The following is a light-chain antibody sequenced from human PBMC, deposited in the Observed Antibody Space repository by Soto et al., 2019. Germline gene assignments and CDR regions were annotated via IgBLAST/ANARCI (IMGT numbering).Light chain of an antibody. CDR3: QQRSNWIT. J-gene: IGKJ5*01. Sequence: EIVLTQSPGTLSLSPGERATLSCRASQSVGSTYLAWYQQKPAQAPRLLIYDASSRATGIPDRFSGSGSGTDFTLTISSLEPEDFAVYYCQQRSNWITFGQGTRLEIK. CDR1: QSVGSTY. CDR2: DAS. V-gene: IGKV3D-20*02.